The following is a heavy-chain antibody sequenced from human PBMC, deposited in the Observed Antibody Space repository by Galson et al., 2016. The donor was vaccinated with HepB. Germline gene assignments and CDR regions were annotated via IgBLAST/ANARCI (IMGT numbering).Heavy chain of an antibody. CDR2: IYYSGST. J-gene: IGHJ4*02. CDR3: ARGNNFWSGYYADY. V-gene: IGHV4-61*01. Sequence: SETLSLTCVVSGDSVNSGFYYWSWIRQPPGKGLGWIGCIYYSGSTNYNTSLQSRVSISLDTSKNQFSLKLNSVTAADTAVYYCARGNNFWSGYYADYWGQGTLVTVSS. CDR1: GDSVNSGFYY. D-gene: IGHD3-3*01.